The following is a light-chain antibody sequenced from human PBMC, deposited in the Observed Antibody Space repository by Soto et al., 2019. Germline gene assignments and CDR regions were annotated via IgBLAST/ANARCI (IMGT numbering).Light chain of an antibody. CDR1: QSVSSSY. V-gene: IGKV3-20*01. CDR2: GAS. CDR3: QQYDTSIWAYT. J-gene: IGKJ2*01. Sequence: EVVLTQSTVTLSLSPGERATLSCRASQSVSSSYLAWYQQKPGQAPRLLIYGASSRATGIPDRFSGSGSGTDFTLTISRLEPEDFAVYYCQQYDTSIWAYTFGQGTKLEIK.